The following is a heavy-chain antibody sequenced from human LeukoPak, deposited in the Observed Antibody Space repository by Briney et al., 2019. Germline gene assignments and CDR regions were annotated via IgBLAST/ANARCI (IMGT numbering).Heavy chain of an antibody. CDR1: GFTFSSYA. D-gene: IGHD1-26*01. Sequence: GGSLRLSCAASGFTFSSYAMSWVRQAPGKGLEWVSAISGSGDSTYYADSVKGRFTISRDNSKNTLYLQMNSLRAEDTAVYYCAKDPVGATYYFDYWGQGTLVTVSS. CDR2: ISGSGDST. V-gene: IGHV3-23*01. CDR3: AKDPVGATYYFDY. J-gene: IGHJ4*02.